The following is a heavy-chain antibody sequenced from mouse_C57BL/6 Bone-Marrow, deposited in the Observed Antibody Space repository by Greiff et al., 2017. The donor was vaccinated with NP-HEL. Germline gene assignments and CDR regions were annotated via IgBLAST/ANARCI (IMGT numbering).Heavy chain of an antibody. Sequence: EVQLVESGPELVKPGASVKIPCKASGYTFTDYNMDWVKQSHGKSLEWIGDINPNNGGTIYNQKFKGKATLTVDKSSSTAYMELRSLTSEDTAVYYCARNYGSSYCLFDYWGQGTTLTVSS. V-gene: IGHV1-18*01. J-gene: IGHJ2*01. CDR1: GYTFTDYN. CDR3: ARNYGSSYCLFDY. CDR2: INPNNGGT. D-gene: IGHD1-1*01.